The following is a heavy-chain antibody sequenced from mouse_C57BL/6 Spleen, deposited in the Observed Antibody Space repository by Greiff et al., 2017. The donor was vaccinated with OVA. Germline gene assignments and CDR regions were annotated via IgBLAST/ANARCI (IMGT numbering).Heavy chain of an antibody. D-gene: IGHD4-1*02. Sequence: QVQLQQSGAELVRPGTSVKLSCKASGYTFTSYWMHWVKQRPGQGLEWIGVIDPSDSYTNYNQKFKGKATWAVYTSSSTAYMQLSSLTSEDSAVYYCARQLGRHAMDYWGQGTSVTVSS. CDR1: GYTFTSYW. J-gene: IGHJ4*01. CDR3: ARQLGRHAMDY. CDR2: IDPSDSYT. V-gene: IGHV1-59*01.